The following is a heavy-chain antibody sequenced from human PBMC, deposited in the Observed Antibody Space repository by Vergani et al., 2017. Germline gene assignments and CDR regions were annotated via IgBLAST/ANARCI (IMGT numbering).Heavy chain of an antibody. CDR1: GGSISSYY. J-gene: IGHJ6*02. V-gene: IGHV4-59*01. Sequence: QVQLQESGPGLVKPSETLSLTCTVSGGSISSYYWSWIRQPPGKGLEWIGYIYYSGSTNYNPSLKSRVTISVDTSKNQFSLKLSSVTAADTAVYYFARGGGSYPYYYYGMDVWGQGTTVTVSS. CDR3: ARGGGSYPYYYYGMDV. CDR2: IYYSGST. D-gene: IGHD1-26*01.